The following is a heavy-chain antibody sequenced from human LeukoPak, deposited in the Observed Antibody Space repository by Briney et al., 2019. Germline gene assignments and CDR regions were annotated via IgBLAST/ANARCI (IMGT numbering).Heavy chain of an antibody. CDR2: IESGGRT. V-gene: IGHV3-66*01. D-gene: IGHD3-16*02. J-gene: IGHJ4*02. Sequence: GGSLRLSCAVSGFAVSTDFMSWVRQAPGKGLEWVSVIESGGRTDYADSVKGRFTISRDNDKNSLFLQMTSLRAEDTAVYYCARVGGRYSPLGYWGQGTLVTVSS. CDR3: ARVGGRYSPLGY. CDR1: GFAVSTDF.